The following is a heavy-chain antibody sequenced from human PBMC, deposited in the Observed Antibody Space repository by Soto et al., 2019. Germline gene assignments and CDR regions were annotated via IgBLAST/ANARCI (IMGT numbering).Heavy chain of an antibody. CDR3: TRDQVIVVVTAADAFDI. V-gene: IGHV3-49*03. CDR2: IRSKAYGGTT. Sequence: SCTASGFTFGDYAMSWFRQAPGKGLEWVGFIRSKAYGGTTEYAASVKGRFTISRDDSKSIAYLQMNSLKTEDTAVYYCTRDQVIVVVTAADAFDIWGQGTMVTVSS. J-gene: IGHJ3*02. CDR1: GFTFGDYA. D-gene: IGHD2-21*02.